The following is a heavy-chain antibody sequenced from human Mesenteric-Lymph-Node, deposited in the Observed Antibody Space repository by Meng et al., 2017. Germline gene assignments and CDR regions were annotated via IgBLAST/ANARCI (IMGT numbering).Heavy chain of an antibody. J-gene: IGHJ4*02. CDR3: TGLSGPFDY. CDR1: GFTISRHW. D-gene: IGHD6-19*01. Sequence: EVQLVESGGGLFQPGGSLRLSCAASGFTISRHWMHWVRQAPGKGLVWVSRINSDGRTTNYADSVKGRFTISRDNAKNTLYLQMNSLRAEDTAVYFCTGLSGPFDYWGQGTLVTVSS. CDR2: INSDGRTT. V-gene: IGHV3-74*01.